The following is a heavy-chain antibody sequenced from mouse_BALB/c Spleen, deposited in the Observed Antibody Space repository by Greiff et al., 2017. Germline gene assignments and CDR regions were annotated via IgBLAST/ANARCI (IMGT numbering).Heavy chain of an antibody. D-gene: IGHD1-1*01. CDR2: INPSNGRT. Sequence: QVQLQQPGAELVKPGASVKLSCKASGYTFTSYWMHWVKQRPGQGLEWIGEINPSNGRTNYNEKFKSKATLTVDKSSSTAYMQLSSLTSEDSAVYYCARGSYYYGSSYAMDYWGQGTSVTVSS. CDR1: GYTFTSYW. J-gene: IGHJ4*01. V-gene: IGHV1S81*02. CDR3: ARGSYYYGSSYAMDY.